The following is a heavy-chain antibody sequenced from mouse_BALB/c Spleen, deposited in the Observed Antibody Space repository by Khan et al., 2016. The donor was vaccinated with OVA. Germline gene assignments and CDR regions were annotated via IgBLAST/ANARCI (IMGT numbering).Heavy chain of an antibody. D-gene: IGHD1-1*02. CDR1: GFTFSTYG. CDR3: ARLAYYYNSEGFAY. Sequence: EVELVESGGDLVKTGGSLILSCAASGFTFSTYGMSWVRQTPDKRLEWVATISSGGHYTYYIDSVKGRFTISRDNAKNILYLQMTSLRSEDTAMYYCARLAYYYNSEGFAYWGQGTLVTVSA. CDR2: ISSGGHYT. V-gene: IGHV5-6*01. J-gene: IGHJ3*01.